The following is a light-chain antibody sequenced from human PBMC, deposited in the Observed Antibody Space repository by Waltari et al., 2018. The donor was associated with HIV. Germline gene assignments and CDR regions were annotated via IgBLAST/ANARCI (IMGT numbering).Light chain of an antibody. V-gene: IGLV1-44*01. Sequence: QSVLTQSPSPSRTPGQRVIISCSGSSSNIGSNWLNWYQQRPGTAPKLRVYSNNERPSGVPDGCSGSKSATSASRAISGLQHVDEADYHCAAWDDSLNGPVFGGGTKLTVL. CDR1: SSNIGSNW. J-gene: IGLJ2*01. CDR3: AAWDDSLNGPV. CDR2: SNN.